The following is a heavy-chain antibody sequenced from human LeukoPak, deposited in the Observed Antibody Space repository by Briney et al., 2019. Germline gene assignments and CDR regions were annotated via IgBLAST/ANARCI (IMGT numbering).Heavy chain of an antibody. D-gene: IGHD1-14*01. CDR1: GYTITGYY. CDR2: INPNSGDT. CDR3: AVYGRTDAFDI. J-gene: IGHJ3*02. V-gene: IGHV1-2*02. Sequence: ASVKVSCKASGYTITGYYIHWVRQAPGQGLEWMGWINPNSGDTNYAQKFQGRVTMTRDTSISTAYMELSRLRSDDTAVYYCAVYGRTDAFDIWGQGTMVTVSS.